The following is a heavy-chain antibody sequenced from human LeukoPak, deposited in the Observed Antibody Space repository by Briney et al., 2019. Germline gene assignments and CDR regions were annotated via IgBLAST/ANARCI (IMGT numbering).Heavy chain of an antibody. CDR3: AREGEDCSSTSCYSGYLDY. CDR2: ISYDGSNK. Sequence: GRSLRLSCAASGFTLSSYAMHGVRQAPGKGLEWVAVISYDGSNKYYADSVKGRFTISRDNSKNTLYLQMNSLRAEDTAVYYCAREGEDCSSTSCYSGYLDYWGQGTLVTVSS. CDR1: GFTLSSYA. D-gene: IGHD2-2*02. J-gene: IGHJ4*02. V-gene: IGHV3-30-3*01.